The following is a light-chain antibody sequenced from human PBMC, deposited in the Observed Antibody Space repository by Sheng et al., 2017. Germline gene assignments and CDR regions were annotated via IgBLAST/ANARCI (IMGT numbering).Light chain of an antibody. CDR3: TSYTNSFTYV. Sequence: QSALTQPASVSGSPGQSITISCTGTSSDVGSYNLVSWYQQHPGKAPKLIIYYVTDRPSGVSTRFSGSKSGNTASLTISGVQAEDEADYYCTSYTNSFTYVFGTGTKVTVL. CDR2: YVT. CDR1: SSDVGSYNL. J-gene: IGLJ1*01. V-gene: IGLV2-14*02.